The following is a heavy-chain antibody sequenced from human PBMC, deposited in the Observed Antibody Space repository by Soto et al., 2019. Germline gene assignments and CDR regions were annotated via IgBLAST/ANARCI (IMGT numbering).Heavy chain of an antibody. J-gene: IGHJ3*02. CDR3: ARGQGVYYGDYGRRAFDI. CDR2: INHSGST. D-gene: IGHD4-17*01. CDR1: GLSFSGYY. Sequence: SETLSLTCAVYGLSFSGYYWSWIRQPPGKGLEWIGEINHSGSTNYNPSLKSRVTISVDTSKNQFSLKLSSVTAADTAVYYCARGQGVYYGDYGRRAFDIWGQGTMVTVSS. V-gene: IGHV4-34*01.